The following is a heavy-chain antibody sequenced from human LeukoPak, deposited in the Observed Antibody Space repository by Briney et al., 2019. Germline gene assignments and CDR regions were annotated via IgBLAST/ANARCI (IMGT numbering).Heavy chain of an antibody. Sequence: GGSLRLSCVASGFSISRYDMHWVRQAPGKGLEWVAVISYDGRNKIYADSVKGRLTISRDNAKNSLYLQMNSLRAEDTAVYYCAELGITMIGGVWGKGTTVTISS. D-gene: IGHD3-10*02. CDR2: ISYDGRNK. V-gene: IGHV3-30*04. J-gene: IGHJ6*04. CDR1: GFSISRYD. CDR3: AELGITMIGGV.